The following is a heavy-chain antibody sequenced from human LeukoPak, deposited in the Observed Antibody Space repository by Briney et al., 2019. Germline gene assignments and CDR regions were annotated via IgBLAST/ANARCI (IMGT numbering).Heavy chain of an antibody. CDR3: AKVGGGFNPTLYFDF. D-gene: IGHD3-16*01. CDR2: ISGSGGST. V-gene: IGHV3-23*01. CDR1: RFTFSNDA. J-gene: IGHJ4*02. Sequence: PGGSLRLSCAASRFTFSNDAMSWVRRAPGKGLEWVSAISGSGGSTFYADSVKGRFTISRDNSKNTLYLQMNSLRADDTAVYYCAKVGGGFNPTLYFDFWGQGTLVTVST.